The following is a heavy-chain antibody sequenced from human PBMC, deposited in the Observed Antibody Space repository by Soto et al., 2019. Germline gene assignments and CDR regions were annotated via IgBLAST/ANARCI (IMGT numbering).Heavy chain of an antibody. CDR3: ATLLGFSSGGSWYSHVADY. D-gene: IGHD2-8*02. CDR2: VDGGGTT. V-gene: IGHV3-23*01. Sequence: EVHLWESGGDLVQPGGSLRVSCVGSGYTFSSRAMSWVRQAPGKGLEWVSGVDGGGTTDYADSVKGRFTISRDNSQDTLYLQMNSLRAEDTAVYYCATLLGFSSGGSWYSHVADYCAQGTLVTVSS. CDR1: GYTFSSRA. J-gene: IGHJ4*02.